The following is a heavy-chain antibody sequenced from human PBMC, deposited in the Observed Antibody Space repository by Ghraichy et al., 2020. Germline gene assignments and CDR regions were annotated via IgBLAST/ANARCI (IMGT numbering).Heavy chain of an antibody. Sequence: GGSLRLSCAASGFTFSSYSMNWVRQAPGKGLEWVSYISSSSSTIYYADSVKGRFTISRDNAKNSLYLQMNSLRAEDTAVYYCARDAPIYLTPGQYPRTYYMDVWGKGTTVTVSS. CDR1: GFTFSSYS. CDR2: ISSSSSTI. J-gene: IGHJ6*03. CDR3: ARDAPIYLTPGQYPRTYYMDV. V-gene: IGHV3-48*01. D-gene: IGHD4-23*01.